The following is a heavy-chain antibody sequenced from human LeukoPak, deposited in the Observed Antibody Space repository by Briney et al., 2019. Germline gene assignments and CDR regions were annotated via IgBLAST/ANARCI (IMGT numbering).Heavy chain of an antibody. D-gene: IGHD3-22*01. CDR1: GGSISSYY. CDR2: IYYSGST. J-gene: IGHJ4*02. V-gene: IGHV4-59*01. Sequence: SETLSLTCTVSGGSISSYYWSWIRQPPGKGLEWIGYIYYSGSTNYNPSLKSRVTISVDTSKIQFSLKLSSVTAADTAVYCCARDGGFTYYDSSGFDYWGQGTLSPSPQ. CDR3: ARDGGFTYYDSSGFDY.